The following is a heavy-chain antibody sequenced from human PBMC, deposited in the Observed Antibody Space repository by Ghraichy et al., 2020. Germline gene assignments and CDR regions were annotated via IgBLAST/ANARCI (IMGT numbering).Heavy chain of an antibody. CDR1: GDTFTSYS. D-gene: IGHD1-14*01. CDR2: ISSSSNYI. V-gene: IGHV3-21*01. J-gene: IGHJ4*02. CDR3: ARFSLVLSATGTDFDY. Sequence: LSLTCAVSGDTFTSYSMNWVRQTPGKALEWVSSISSSSNYIYYEDSVKARFTITRDNAKNSLYLQMSSLRAEYTAVYYCARFSLVLSATGTDFDYWGQGTLVTVSS.